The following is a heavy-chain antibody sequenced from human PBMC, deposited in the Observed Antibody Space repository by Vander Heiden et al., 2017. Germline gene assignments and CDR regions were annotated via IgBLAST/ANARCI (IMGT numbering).Heavy chain of an antibody. CDR3: AREKVGATTPTLDY. CDR2: INPNSGGT. D-gene: IGHD1-26*01. J-gene: IGHJ4*02. V-gene: IGHV1-2*02. CDR1: GYTFTGYY. Sequence: QVQLVQSGAEVKKPGASVKVSCKASGYTFTGYYMHWVRQAPGQGLEWMGWINPNSGGTNYAQKLQGRVTMTRDTSISTAYMELSRLRSDDTAVHYCAREKVGATTPTLDYWGQGTLVTVSS.